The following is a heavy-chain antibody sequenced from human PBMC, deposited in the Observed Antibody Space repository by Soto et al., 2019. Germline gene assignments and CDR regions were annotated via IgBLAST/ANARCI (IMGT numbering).Heavy chain of an antibody. CDR1: GYTFTSDD. CDR2: MNPNNGNT. D-gene: IGHD7-27*01. V-gene: IGHV1-8*01. J-gene: IGHJ4*02. Sequence: QVQLVQSGAEVKKPGASVKISCKASGYTFTSDDFNWVRQATGQGREWMGWMNPNNGNTGYAQKFQGRVTMTRDTSISTAYMELSSLTSEDTAVYYCAKGPRNWGLDYWGQGTLVTVSS. CDR3: AKGPRNWGLDY.